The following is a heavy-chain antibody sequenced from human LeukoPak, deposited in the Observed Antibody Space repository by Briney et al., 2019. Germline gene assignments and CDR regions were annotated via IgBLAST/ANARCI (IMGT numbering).Heavy chain of an antibody. Sequence: ALRLSCAASGFTFSSYGMHWVRQAPGKGLEWVAVIWYDGSNKYYADSVKGRFTISRDNSKNTLYLQMNSLRAEDTALYYCAKEDRRAAGTNSFNYWGQGTLVTVSS. CDR3: AKEDRRAAGTNSFNY. CDR2: IWYDGSNK. J-gene: IGHJ4*02. CDR1: GFTFSSYG. V-gene: IGHV3-33*06. D-gene: IGHD6-13*01.